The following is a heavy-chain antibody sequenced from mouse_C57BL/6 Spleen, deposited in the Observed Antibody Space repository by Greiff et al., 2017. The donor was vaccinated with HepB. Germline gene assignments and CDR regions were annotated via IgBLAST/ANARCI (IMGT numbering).Heavy chain of an antibody. Sequence: DVQLVESGGGLVKPGGSLKLSCAASGFTFSDYGMHWVRQAPEKGLEWVAYISSGSSTIYYADTVKGRFTISRDNAKNTLFLQMTSLRSEDTAMYYCARSLFYYGNSDYFDYWGQGTTLTVSS. CDR3: ARSLFYYGNSDYFDY. CDR2: ISSGSSTI. V-gene: IGHV5-17*01. CDR1: GFTFSDYG. J-gene: IGHJ2*01. D-gene: IGHD2-1*01.